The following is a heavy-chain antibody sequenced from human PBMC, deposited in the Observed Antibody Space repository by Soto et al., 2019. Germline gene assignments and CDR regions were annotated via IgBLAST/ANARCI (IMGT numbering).Heavy chain of an antibody. CDR3: AKDKLGTTWFDP. CDR2: ISGSGGST. J-gene: IGHJ5*02. Sequence: SLRLSCAASGFTFSSYDMSWVRQAPGKGLEWVSAISGSGGSTYYADSVKGRFTISRDNSKNTLYLQMNSLRAEDTAVYYCAKDKLGTTWFDPWGQGTLVTVSS. V-gene: IGHV3-23*01. CDR1: GFTFSSYD. D-gene: IGHD1-7*01.